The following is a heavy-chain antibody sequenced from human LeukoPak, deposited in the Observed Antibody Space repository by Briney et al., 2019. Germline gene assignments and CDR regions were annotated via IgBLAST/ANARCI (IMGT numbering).Heavy chain of an antibody. CDR2: ISSSGRNI. J-gene: IGHJ4*02. CDR1: GFTFSNYE. Sequence: GGSLRLSCAASGFTFSNYEFNWVRQAPGKGLEWVSYISSSGRNIYYADSVKGRFTISRDNAKNSLYLQMSSLRAEDTAVYYCARDLVQLWSKDFWGQGTLVTVSS. CDR3: ARDLVQLWSKDF. D-gene: IGHD5-18*01. V-gene: IGHV3-48*03.